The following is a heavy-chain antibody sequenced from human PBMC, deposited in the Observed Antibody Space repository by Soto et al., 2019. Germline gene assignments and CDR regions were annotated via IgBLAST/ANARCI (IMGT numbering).Heavy chain of an antibody. J-gene: IGHJ6*04. D-gene: IGHD2-21*02. CDR2: IHYSGST. CDR1: GGSISSYY. Sequence: SETLSLTCTVSGGSISSYYWSWIRQPPGKGLEWIGYIHYSGSTHYNRSLKSRVTISLDTSKNQFSLKLTSVTAADSAVYYCARHSTVLDVWGKGTTVTVSS. V-gene: IGHV4-59*08. CDR3: ARHSTVLDV.